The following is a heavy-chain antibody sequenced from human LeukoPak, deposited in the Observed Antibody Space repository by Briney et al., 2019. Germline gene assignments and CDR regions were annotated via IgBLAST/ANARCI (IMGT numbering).Heavy chain of an antibody. Sequence: NSSETLSLTCTVSGWSISSDSWSWIRQAPGKGLEWIGDIYYSGDTNYDPSLKSRVTISVDTSKNQFSLRLSSVTTADTAVYYCARIIAGRLDSWGQGTLVTVSS. CDR2: IYYSGDT. CDR3: ARIIAGRLDS. D-gene: IGHD6-6*01. CDR1: GWSISSDS. V-gene: IGHV4-59*01. J-gene: IGHJ4*02.